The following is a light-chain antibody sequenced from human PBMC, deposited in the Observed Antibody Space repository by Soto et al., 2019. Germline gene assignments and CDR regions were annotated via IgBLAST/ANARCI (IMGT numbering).Light chain of an antibody. CDR2: DAS. J-gene: IGKJ2*01. Sequence: DIQMTQSPPSLSASVGDRVTITCRASQTINKNLNWYRHKLGKAPELLIYDASDSQAGVPSRFSGSGSGTDFTLIITGLQPEDFATYYCQQSYSSPYTFGQGTKLEIK. V-gene: IGKV1-39*01. CDR3: QQSYSSPYT. CDR1: QTINKN.